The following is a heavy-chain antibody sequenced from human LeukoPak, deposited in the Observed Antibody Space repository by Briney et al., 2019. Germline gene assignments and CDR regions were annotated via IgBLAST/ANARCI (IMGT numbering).Heavy chain of an antibody. J-gene: IGHJ6*03. CDR3: ARENDFSGAFPPYMDV. Sequence: SETLSLTCTVSGGSISSYYWSWIRQPAGKGLEWIGRIYTSGSTNYNPSLKSRVTMSVDTSKNQFSLKLSSVTAADTAVYYCARENDFSGAFPPYMDVWGKGTTVTISS. CDR1: GGSISSYY. D-gene: IGHD3-3*01. CDR2: IYTSGST. V-gene: IGHV4-4*07.